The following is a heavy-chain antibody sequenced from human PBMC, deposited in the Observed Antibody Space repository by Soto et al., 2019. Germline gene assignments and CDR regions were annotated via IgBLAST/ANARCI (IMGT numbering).Heavy chain of an antibody. CDR2: IIPILGIA. V-gene: IGHV1-69*02. J-gene: IGHJ6*03. CDR3: ARTTYCSGGSCYSGYYYYMDV. CDR1: GGTFSSYT. D-gene: IGHD2-15*01. Sequence: SVKVSCEASGGTFSSYTISWVRQAPGQGLEWMGRIIPILGIANYAQKFQGRVTITADKSTSTAYMELSSLRSEDTAVYYCARTTYCSGGSCYSGYYYYMDVWGKGTTVTVSS.